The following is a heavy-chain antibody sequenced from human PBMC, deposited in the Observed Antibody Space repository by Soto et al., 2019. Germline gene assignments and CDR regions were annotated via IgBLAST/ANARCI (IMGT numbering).Heavy chain of an antibody. CDR2: IANGDNHI. J-gene: IGHJ3*02. D-gene: IGHD2-2*03. Sequence: EVQLVECGGGLVKPGGSPRLTCAASGFTLSDYSMLWVRQAPGKGLEWLSFIANGDNHIFYSDSVKGRFTISRDNAKNSVYLQLNSLRADDTAVYYCARENGHCSSDACNRGAFDIWAQGTMVTVSS. CDR1: GFTLSDYS. V-gene: IGHV3-21*01. CDR3: ARENGHCSSDACNRGAFDI.